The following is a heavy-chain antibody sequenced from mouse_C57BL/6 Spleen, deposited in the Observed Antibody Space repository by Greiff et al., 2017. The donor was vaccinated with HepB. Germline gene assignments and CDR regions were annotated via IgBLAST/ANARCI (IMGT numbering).Heavy chain of an antibody. V-gene: IGHV7-3*01. J-gene: IGHJ1*03. CDR2: IRNKANGYTT. CDR3: ARSLYYYGPWYFDV. Sequence: EVKLVESGGGLVQPGGSLSLSCAASGFTFTDYYMSWVRQPPGKALEWLGFIRNKANGYTTEYSASVKGRFTISRDNSQSILYLQMNALRAEDSATYYCARSLYYYGPWYFDVWGTGTTVTVSS. CDR1: GFTFTDYY. D-gene: IGHD1-1*01.